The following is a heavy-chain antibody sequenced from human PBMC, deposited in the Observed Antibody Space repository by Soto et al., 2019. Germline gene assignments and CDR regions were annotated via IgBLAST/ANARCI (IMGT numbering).Heavy chain of an antibody. Sequence: GGSLRLSCAASGFTISTYHLNWVRQAPGKGLEWVSYISTDLRALHYADSVRGRFTISRDNAKNSLYLQMTSLRDEDTGVYYCTRDGRRGYDMDVWGQGTTVTVSS. CDR1: GFTISTYH. J-gene: IGHJ6*02. CDR2: ISTDLRAL. CDR3: TRDGRRGYDMDV. D-gene: IGHD1-26*01. V-gene: IGHV3-48*02.